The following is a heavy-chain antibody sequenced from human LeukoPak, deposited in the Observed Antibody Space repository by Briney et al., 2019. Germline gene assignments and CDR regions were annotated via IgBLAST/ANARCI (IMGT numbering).Heavy chain of an antibody. CDR2: IYPGDCET. J-gene: IGHJ3*02. Sequence: GASLKIPCKGSGYSFASYWIGWVGQMPGKGLGWRGIIYPGDCETRYSPSFQGQVTFPSDKSISTAYLQWRSLKASDTAMYYCARSGCDFHAAFDIWGQGTMVTVSS. CDR3: ARSGCDFHAAFDI. CDR1: GYSFASYW. D-gene: IGHD5-12*01. V-gene: IGHV5-51*01.